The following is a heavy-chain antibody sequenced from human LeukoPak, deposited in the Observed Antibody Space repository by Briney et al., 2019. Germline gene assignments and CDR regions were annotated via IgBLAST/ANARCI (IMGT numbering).Heavy chain of an antibody. CDR1: GFTFSTYA. D-gene: IGHD3-10*01. CDR2: ISSTGATI. CDR3: ARANSLMVRGVISYFDS. Sequence: GGSLRLSCEASGFTFSTYAMNWVRQAPGKGLDFIAYISSTGATIYYADSLKGRFTISRDNARNSLYLQMNSLRDEDTAVYFCARANSLMVRGVISYFDSWGQGTLVTVSS. J-gene: IGHJ4*02. V-gene: IGHV3-48*02.